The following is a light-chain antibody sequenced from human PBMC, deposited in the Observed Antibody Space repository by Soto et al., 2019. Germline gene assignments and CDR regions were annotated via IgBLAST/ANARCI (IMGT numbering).Light chain of an antibody. CDR1: SSDVGGYNY. Sequence: QSALTQPASVSGSPGQSITISCTGNSSDVGGYNYVSWYQQHPGKAPKLMIYEVSNRPSGVSNRFSGSKSGNTASLTISGLQAEDEADYYCSSYTSSSLLFGGGTKLTVL. J-gene: IGLJ2*01. CDR2: EVS. V-gene: IGLV2-14*01. CDR3: SSYTSSSLL.